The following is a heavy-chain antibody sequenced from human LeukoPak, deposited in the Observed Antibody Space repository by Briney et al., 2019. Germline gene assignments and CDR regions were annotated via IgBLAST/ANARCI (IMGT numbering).Heavy chain of an antibody. V-gene: IGHV4-61*02. D-gene: IGHD2-2*01. CDR3: ATVRGGCSRTSCYFEN. CDR2: IYTSGST. J-gene: IGHJ4*02. Sequence: SETLSLTCTVSGGSISSGSYYWSWIRQPAGKGLEWIGRIYTSGSTNYNPSLKSRVTISVDTSKNQFSLKLSSVTAADRAVYYCATVRGGCSRTSCYFENWGPGTLVTVSS. CDR1: GGSISSGSYY.